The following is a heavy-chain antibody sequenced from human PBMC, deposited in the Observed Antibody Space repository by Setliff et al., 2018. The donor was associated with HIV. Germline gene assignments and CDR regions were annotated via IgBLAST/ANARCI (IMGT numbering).Heavy chain of an antibody. CDR3: ARHEWAVGALYYFDY. J-gene: IGHJ4*02. CDR1: GFIFSTYA. D-gene: IGHD1-26*01. V-gene: IGHV3-30*04. CDR2: ISYDASNK. Sequence: PVGSLRLSCAASGFIFSTYAIHWVRQAPGKGLEWVAVISYDASNKYYADSVKGRFTISRDNSKSTVNLQMNSLRADDTAVYYCARHEWAVGALYYFDYWGQGTLVTVSS.